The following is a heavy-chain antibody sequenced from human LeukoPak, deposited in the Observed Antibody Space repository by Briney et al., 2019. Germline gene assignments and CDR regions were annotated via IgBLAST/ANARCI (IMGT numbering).Heavy chain of an antibody. Sequence: PGGSVRLSCTASGVIDSSNYMSWARQAPGKGLEWVSLIYAGGGTFYADSVMGRSTISRDKSNDTLYLLMNSLRAEDTAVYYCATGGRSGVAFESWGQGTLVTVSS. CDR1: GVIDSSNY. D-gene: IGHD2-15*01. J-gene: IGHJ4*02. V-gene: IGHV3-53*01. CDR3: ATGGRSGVAFES. CDR2: IYAGGGT.